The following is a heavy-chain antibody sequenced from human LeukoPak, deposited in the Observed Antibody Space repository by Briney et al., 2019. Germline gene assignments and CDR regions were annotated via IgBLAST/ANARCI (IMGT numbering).Heavy chain of an antibody. D-gene: IGHD4-17*01. CDR1: GGSISSSSYY. V-gene: IGHV4-39*01. CDR3: ARVSPNTVTTLQYLDY. J-gene: IGHJ4*02. Sequence: KPSETLSLTCTVSGGSISSSSYYWGWIRQPPGKGLEWIGSIYYSGSTYYNPSLKSRVTISVDTSKNQFSLKLSSVTAADTAVYYCARVSPNTVTTLQYLDYWGQGTLVTVSS. CDR2: IYYSGST.